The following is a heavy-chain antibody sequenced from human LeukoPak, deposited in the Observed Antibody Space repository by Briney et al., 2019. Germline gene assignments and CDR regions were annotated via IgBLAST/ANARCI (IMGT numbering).Heavy chain of an antibody. CDR1: GGSISSYY. CDR2: IYYSGST. Sequence: SETLSLTCTVSGGSISSYYWSWIRQPPGKGLEWIGYIYYSGSTNYNPSLKSRVTISVDTSKNQFSLKLSSVTAADTAVYYCARASSGSHDCSSTSCKNWFDPWGQGTLVTVSS. V-gene: IGHV4-59*01. D-gene: IGHD2-2*01. J-gene: IGHJ5*02. CDR3: ARASSGSHDCSSTSCKNWFDP.